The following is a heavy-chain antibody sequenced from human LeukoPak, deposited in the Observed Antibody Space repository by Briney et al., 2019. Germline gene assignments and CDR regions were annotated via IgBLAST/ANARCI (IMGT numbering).Heavy chain of an antibody. Sequence: SQTLSLTCAVSGGSISSGGYSWSWIRQPPGKGLEWIGYIYHSGSTYYNPSPKSRVTISVDRSKNQFSLKLSSVTAADTAVYYCARGAGLFDIWGQGTMVTVSS. J-gene: IGHJ3*02. D-gene: IGHD1-14*01. CDR3: ARGAGLFDI. V-gene: IGHV4-30-2*01. CDR1: GGSISSGGYS. CDR2: IYHSGST.